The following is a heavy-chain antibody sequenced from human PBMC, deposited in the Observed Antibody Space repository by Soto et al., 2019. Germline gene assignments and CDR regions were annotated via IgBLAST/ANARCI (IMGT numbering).Heavy chain of an antibody. CDR1: GFIVSSSY. D-gene: IGHD6-13*01. CDR2: IYSDGRT. V-gene: IGHV3-53*02. CDR3: ARCSGWYGQCYFDC. J-gene: IGHJ4*02. Sequence: DVQLVETGGGLIQPGGSLRLSCGASGFIVSSSYMSWVRQAPGKGLEWVSVIYSDGRTYYADSVKGRFTISRDNSKNTLYLQMNSLSAEDTAVYYCARCSGWYGQCYFDCWGQGTLVTVSS.